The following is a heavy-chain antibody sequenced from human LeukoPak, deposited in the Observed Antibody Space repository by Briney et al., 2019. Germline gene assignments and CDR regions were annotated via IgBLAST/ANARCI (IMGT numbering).Heavy chain of an antibody. CDR1: GFTFSSYA. V-gene: IGHV3-23*01. D-gene: IGHD6-19*01. CDR3: AKAKGIAVAGHFDY. Sequence: GGSLRLSCAASGFTFSSYAMSWVRQAPGKGLDWVSSIINSGDCTYYADSVKGRFTISRDNSKNTLYLQMNSLRAEDTAIYYCAKAKGIAVAGHFDYWGQGTLVTVSS. CDR2: IINSGDCT. J-gene: IGHJ4*02.